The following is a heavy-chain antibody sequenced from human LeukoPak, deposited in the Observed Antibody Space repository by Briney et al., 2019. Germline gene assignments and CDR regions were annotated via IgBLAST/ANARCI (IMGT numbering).Heavy chain of an antibody. D-gene: IGHD6-13*01. CDR2: ISYDGSNK. CDR1: GFTFSSYA. V-gene: IGHV3-30-3*01. Sequence: GGSLRLSCAASGFTFSSYAMHWVRQAPGKGLEWVAVISYDGSNKYYADSVKGRFTISRDNSKNTLYLQMNSLRAEDTAVYYCAREVYSSSCNFDSWGQGTLVTVSS. J-gene: IGHJ4*02. CDR3: AREVYSSSCNFDS.